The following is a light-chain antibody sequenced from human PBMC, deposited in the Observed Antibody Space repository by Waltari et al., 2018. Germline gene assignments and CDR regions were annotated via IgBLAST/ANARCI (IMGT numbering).Light chain of an antibody. V-gene: IGLV2-14*01. J-gene: IGLJ1*01. Sequence: QSALTQPASVSGSPGQSITISCTGTSIDVSTYNYVSWYQQHPGKAPTLMIYDVSKRPSGVSTRFSGSKSGNTASLTISGLQAEDEADYYCSSYTSNSPFAYNYVFGTGTKVTVL. CDR1: SIDVSTYNY. CDR3: SSYTSNSPFAYNYV. CDR2: DVS.